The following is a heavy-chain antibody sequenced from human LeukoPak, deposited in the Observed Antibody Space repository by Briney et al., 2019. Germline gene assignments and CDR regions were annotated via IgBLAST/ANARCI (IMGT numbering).Heavy chain of an antibody. CDR3: AKLTIVATSDY. Sequence: PGGSLRLSCAASGFTFSSYAMSWVRQAPGKGLEWVSVIRDGGSSTYYADSVKGRFTISRDNSKNTLYLQMNSLRAEDTAVYYCAKLTIVATSDYWGEGTLVTVSP. V-gene: IGHV3-23*01. J-gene: IGHJ4*02. CDR1: GFTFSSYA. CDR2: IRDGGSST. D-gene: IGHD5-12*01.